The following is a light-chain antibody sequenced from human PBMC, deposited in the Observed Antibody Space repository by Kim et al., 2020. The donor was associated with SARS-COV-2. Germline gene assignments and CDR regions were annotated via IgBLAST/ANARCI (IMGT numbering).Light chain of an antibody. J-gene: IGLJ1*01. Sequence: PGGKVTITCTSSPGAVTSGYWPSWFQQRPGQAPRAQSHSGDTKRSWTPARFSGSLLGGKAALTLSGVQPEDEADYYCHLYYGGAYVFGSGTKVTVL. V-gene: IGLV7-43*01. CDR1: PGAVTSGYW. CDR3: HLYYGGAYV. CDR2: SGD.